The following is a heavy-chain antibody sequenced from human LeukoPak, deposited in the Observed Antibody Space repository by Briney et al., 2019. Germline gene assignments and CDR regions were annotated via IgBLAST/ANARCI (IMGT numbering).Heavy chain of an antibody. CDR3: ARYGFSSVWQGGWHAFDI. Sequence: ASVKVSCKASGGTFSSYYVHWVRQAPGQGLEWMGIINPTSGDTNYAQNFQGRVTMTRDMSTSTVYMELSSLRSEDTAVYYCARYGFSSVWQGGWHAFDIWGLGTMVTVSS. D-gene: IGHD6-25*01. CDR1: GGTFSSYY. V-gene: IGHV1-46*01. CDR2: INPTSGDT. J-gene: IGHJ3*02.